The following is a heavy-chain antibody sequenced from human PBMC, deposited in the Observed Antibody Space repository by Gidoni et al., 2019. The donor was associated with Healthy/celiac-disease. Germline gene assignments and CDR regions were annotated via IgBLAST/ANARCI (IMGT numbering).Heavy chain of an antibody. CDR1: GDSVSSPSAA. CDR2: TYYRSKWYN. J-gene: IGHJ4*02. D-gene: IGHD6-19*01. CDR3: AREYSSGWYGFAAIPQGVFDY. V-gene: IGHV6-1*01. Sequence: QVQLQQSGPGLVKPSQTLSLTCAIPGDSVSSPSAAWHWLRQSPSSGLECLGRTYYRSKWYNDYAVSVKSRITINPDTSKNQFSLQLNSVTPEDTAVYYCAREYSSGWYGFAAIPQGVFDYWGQGTLVTVSS.